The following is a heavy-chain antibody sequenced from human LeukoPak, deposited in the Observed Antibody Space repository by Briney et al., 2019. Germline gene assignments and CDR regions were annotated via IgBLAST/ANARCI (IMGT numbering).Heavy chain of an antibody. CDR3: AKGGPGDIVVVPAAIAFDY. CDR2: ISGSGGST. D-gene: IGHD2-2*02. CDR1: GFTFSSYA. Sequence: GGSLRLSCAASGFTFSSYAMSWVRQAPGKGLEWVSAISGSGGSTYYADSVKGRFTISRDNSKNTLYLQMNSLRAEDTAVYYCAKGGPGDIVVVPAAIAFDYWGQGTLVTVSS. J-gene: IGHJ4*02. V-gene: IGHV3-23*01.